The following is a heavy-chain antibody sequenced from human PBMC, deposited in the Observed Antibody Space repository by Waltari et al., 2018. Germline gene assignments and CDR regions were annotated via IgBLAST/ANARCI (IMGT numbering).Heavy chain of an antibody. Sequence: EVQLVESGGGLVQPGRSLRLSCPASGFTFDAYALHWVRKAPGKGLEWVGRIKSKKDGETTDYAAPVKGRFTISRDDSQNTLYLQISSLKTEDTAVYFCSTGYTRTWHDGYWGQGTLVTVSS. D-gene: IGHD5-12*01. V-gene: IGHV3-15*01. CDR3: STGYTRTWHDGY. CDR1: GFTFDAYA. CDR2: IKSKKDGETT. J-gene: IGHJ4*02.